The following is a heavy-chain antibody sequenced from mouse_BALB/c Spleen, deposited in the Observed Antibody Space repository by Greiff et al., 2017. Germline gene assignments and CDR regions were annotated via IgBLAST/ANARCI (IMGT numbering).Heavy chain of an antibody. D-gene: IGHD2-14*01. Sequence: VKLQESGAELVRPGTSVKISCKASGYTFTNYWLGWVKQRPGHGLEWIGDIYPGGGYTNYNEKFKGKATLTADTSSSTAYMQLSSLTSEDSAVYFCARGYDDGYFDYWGQGTTLTVSS. J-gene: IGHJ2*01. CDR1: GYTFTNYW. CDR3: ARGYDDGYFDY. V-gene: IGHV1-63*02. CDR2: IYPGGGYT.